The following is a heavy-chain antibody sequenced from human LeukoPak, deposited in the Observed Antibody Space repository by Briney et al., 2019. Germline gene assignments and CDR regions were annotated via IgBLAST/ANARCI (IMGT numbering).Heavy chain of an antibody. CDR2: ITRNSGSI. Sequence: PGGSLRLSCAASGFTFDDYAMDWVRQAPGKGLEWVSSITRNSGSIDYADSVKGRFTISRDNAKNSLYLQMNSLRAEDMALYYCAKGTVSSGYYWVFEYWGQGTLVTVSS. D-gene: IGHD3-22*01. J-gene: IGHJ4*02. V-gene: IGHV3-9*03. CDR1: GFTFDDYA. CDR3: AKGTVSSGYYWVFEY.